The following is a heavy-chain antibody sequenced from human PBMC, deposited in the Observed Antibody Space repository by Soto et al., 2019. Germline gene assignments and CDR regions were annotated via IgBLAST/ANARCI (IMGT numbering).Heavy chain of an antibody. CDR2: ISGSGGST. CDR3: AKDPPPRRDGYKMNDAFDI. Sequence: GGSLRLSCAASGFSFSSYAMSWVRQAPGKGLEWVSAISGSGGSTYYADSVKGRFTISRDNSKNTLYLQMNSLRAEDTAVYYCAKDPPPRRDGYKMNDAFDIWGQGTMVTVSS. V-gene: IGHV3-23*01. CDR1: GFSFSSYA. J-gene: IGHJ3*02. D-gene: IGHD5-12*01.